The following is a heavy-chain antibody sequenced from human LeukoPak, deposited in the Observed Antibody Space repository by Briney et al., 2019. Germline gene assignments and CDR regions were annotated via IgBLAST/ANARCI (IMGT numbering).Heavy chain of an antibody. Sequence: ASVKVSCKASGYTFTSYGISWVRQAPGQGLEWMGWINPNSGGTNYAQKFQGRVTMTRDTSITTAYMDLSRLRSDDTAVYYCASGSSSMLHWGQGTLVTVSS. CDR3: ASGSSSMLH. CDR1: GYTFTSYG. CDR2: INPNSGGT. J-gene: IGHJ4*02. D-gene: IGHD6-6*01. V-gene: IGHV1-2*02.